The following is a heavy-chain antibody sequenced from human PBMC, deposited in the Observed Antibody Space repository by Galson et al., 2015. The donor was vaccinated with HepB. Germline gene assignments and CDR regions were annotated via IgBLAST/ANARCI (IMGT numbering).Heavy chain of an antibody. CDR1: GFTFSSYA. D-gene: IGHD6-25*01. V-gene: IGHV3-30*04. CDR2: ISSDGSNK. Sequence: SLRLSCAASGFTFSSYAMHWVRQAPGKGLEWVALISSDGSNKYYGNSVKGRFTISRDNSKNTLYLQMNSLRAEDTAVYYCARDRAAVNPFYYYGMDVWGQGTTVTVSS. J-gene: IGHJ6*02. CDR3: ARDRAAVNPFYYYGMDV.